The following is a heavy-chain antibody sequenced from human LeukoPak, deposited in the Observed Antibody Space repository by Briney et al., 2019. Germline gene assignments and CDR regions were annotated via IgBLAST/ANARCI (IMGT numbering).Heavy chain of an antibody. CDR2: VYTSGST. V-gene: IGHV4-4*07. CDR1: GGSISSYY. CDR3: ARDGDSTNYYYYGMDV. D-gene: IGHD4-17*01. J-gene: IGHJ6*02. Sequence: PSGTLSLTCTVSGGSISSYYWSWIRQPAGKGLEWIGRVYTSGSTNYNPSLKSRVTMSVDTSKNQFSLKLSSVTAADTAVYYCARDGDSTNYYYYGMDVWGQGTTVTVSS.